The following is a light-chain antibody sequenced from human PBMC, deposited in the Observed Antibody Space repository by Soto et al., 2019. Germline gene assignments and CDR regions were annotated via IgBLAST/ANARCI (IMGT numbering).Light chain of an antibody. CDR1: QNVGTD. CDR2: GAS. Sequence: EIVLTQSPATLSVSPGERATLSCRASQNVGTDLAWYQQRPGQAPRLLIYGASTRATGVPGRISGSGSGTEFTLTISSLQSEDFAISSCQQYSNLPPYTFGQGTRLEI. J-gene: IGKJ2*01. CDR3: QQYSNLPPYT. V-gene: IGKV3-15*01.